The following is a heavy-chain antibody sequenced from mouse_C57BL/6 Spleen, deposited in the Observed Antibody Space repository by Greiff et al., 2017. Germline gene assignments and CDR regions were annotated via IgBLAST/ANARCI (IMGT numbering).Heavy chain of an antibody. CDR2: LNPNNGGT. CDR3: ARGVVATGDYAMDY. Sequence: EVQLQQSGPELVKPGASVKIPCKASGYTFTDYNMDWVKQSHGKSLEWIGDLNPNNGGTSYNQKFKGKATLTVDKASSTAYMELRSLTSEDTAVYYCARGVVATGDYAMDYWGQGASVTVSS. V-gene: IGHV1-18*01. J-gene: IGHJ4*01. D-gene: IGHD1-1*01. CDR1: GYTFTDYN.